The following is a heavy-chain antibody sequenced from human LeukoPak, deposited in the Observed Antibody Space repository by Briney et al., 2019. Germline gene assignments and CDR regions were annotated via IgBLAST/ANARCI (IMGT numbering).Heavy chain of an antibody. CDR1: GFILSTSE. J-gene: IGHJ6*03. V-gene: IGHV3-48*03. CDR3: VREAYDDFWSGSWRYYYYMDV. Sequence: GGSLRLSCVASGFILSTSEMNWVRQAPGKGLEWVSFITSDSTIYYADSVRGRFTLSRDNAKNTLYLQMSSLRAEDTAVYYCVREAYDDFWSGSWRYYYYMDVWGKGITVTVSS. D-gene: IGHD3-3*01. CDR2: ITSDSTI.